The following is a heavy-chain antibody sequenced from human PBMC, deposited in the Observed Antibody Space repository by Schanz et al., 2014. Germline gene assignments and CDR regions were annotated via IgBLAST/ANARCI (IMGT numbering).Heavy chain of an antibody. V-gene: IGHV4-59*08. CDR1: GDSVNSNY. J-gene: IGHJ4*02. D-gene: IGHD6-19*01. Sequence: QVQLQESGPGLVKPSETLSLTCTVSGDSVNSNYWNWIRQSPGRGLEWIGHFYNPGSTNYNPSLKSRAPISIDPPPNRLSLNLPSVTAADTAVYFCARNKYTSGWYYFDYWGQGVLVTVSS. CDR2: FYNPGST. CDR3: ARNKYTSGWYYFDY.